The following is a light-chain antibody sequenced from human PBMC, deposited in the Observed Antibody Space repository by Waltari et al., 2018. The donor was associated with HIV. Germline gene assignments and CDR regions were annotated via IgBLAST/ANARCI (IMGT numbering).Light chain of an antibody. CDR1: QSISSY. CDR3: QQSYSTPQT. CDR2: AAS. J-gene: IGKJ1*01. V-gene: IGKV1-39*01. Sequence: DIQMTQSPSSLSASVGDRVTITCRASQSISSYLNWYQHKSGKAPKLLIYAASSLQSGVPSRFSGSGSGTDFTLTISSLQPEDFATYFCQQSYSTPQTFGQGSKVEIK.